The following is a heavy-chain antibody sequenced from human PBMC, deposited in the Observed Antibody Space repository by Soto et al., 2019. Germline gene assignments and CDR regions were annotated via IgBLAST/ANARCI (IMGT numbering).Heavy chain of an antibody. Sequence: ASVKVSCKASGYTFTSYYMHWVRQAPGQGLEWMGIINPSGGSTSYAQKFQGRVTVTRDTSTSTVCMELSSLRSEDTAVYYCARDQNYYDSSGPDAFDIWGQGTMVTVSS. V-gene: IGHV1-46*01. CDR3: ARDQNYYDSSGPDAFDI. CDR1: GYTFTSYY. CDR2: INPSGGST. D-gene: IGHD3-22*01. J-gene: IGHJ3*02.